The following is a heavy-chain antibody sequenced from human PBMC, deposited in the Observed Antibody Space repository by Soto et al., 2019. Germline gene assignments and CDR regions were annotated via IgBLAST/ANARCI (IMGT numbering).Heavy chain of an antibody. CDR3: ATGYCSSTSGYSDS. CDR1: GGSFSGYY. CDR2: INHSGRT. Sequence: SETLSLTCAVYGGSFSGYYCNWIRQPPGKGLEWIGEINHSGRTNYNPSLKSRVTISVDTSKNQFSLKLSSVTAADTAVYYCATGYCSSTSGYSDSWGQGTLVTVSS. J-gene: IGHJ5*02. D-gene: IGHD2-2*01. V-gene: IGHV4-34*01.